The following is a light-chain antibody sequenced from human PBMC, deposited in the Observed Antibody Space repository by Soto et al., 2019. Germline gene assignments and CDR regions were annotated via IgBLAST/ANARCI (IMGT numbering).Light chain of an antibody. Sequence: QSALTQPASVSGSPGQSITISCTGSSSDVGGYNYVSWYQHHPGKAPKLIIYEVSNRPSGVSNRFSGSKSGNTASLTISGLQAEDEADYYFTSYTSSLTLVFGGGTKLTVL. V-gene: IGLV2-14*01. CDR3: TSYTSSLTLV. CDR2: EVS. J-gene: IGLJ3*02. CDR1: SSDVGGYNY.